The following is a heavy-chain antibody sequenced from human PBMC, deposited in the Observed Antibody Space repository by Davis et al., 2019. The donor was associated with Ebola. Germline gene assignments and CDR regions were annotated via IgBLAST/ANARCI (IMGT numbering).Heavy chain of an antibody. Sequence: MPSETLSLTCTVSGGSISSSGYYWGWIRQPPGQGLEWIGSIYYSGSTYYNPSLNSRVTISIDTSKNQFSLELNSGTAADTALYHCARTYGSGSYTSYYGIDVWGLGTTVTVSS. CDR3: ARTYGSGSYTSYYGIDV. CDR1: GGSISSSGYY. D-gene: IGHD3-10*01. CDR2: IYYSGST. V-gene: IGHV4-39*01. J-gene: IGHJ6*02.